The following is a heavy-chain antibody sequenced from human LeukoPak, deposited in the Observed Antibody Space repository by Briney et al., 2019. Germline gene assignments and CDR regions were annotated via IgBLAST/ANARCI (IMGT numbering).Heavy chain of an antibody. CDR2: IYYSGST. CDR1: GGSISSGDYY. Sequence: PSETLSLTCTVSGGSISSGDYYWSWIRQPPGKGLEWIGYIYYSGSTYYNPSLKSRVTISVDTSKNQFSLKLSSVTAAGTAVYYCARGRGWLRPFDYWGQGTLVTVSS. V-gene: IGHV4-30-4*08. J-gene: IGHJ4*02. CDR3: ARGRGWLRPFDY. D-gene: IGHD5-12*01.